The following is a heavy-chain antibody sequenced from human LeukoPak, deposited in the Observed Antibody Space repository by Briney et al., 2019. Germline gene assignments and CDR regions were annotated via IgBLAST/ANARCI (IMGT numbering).Heavy chain of an antibody. CDR2: IYYSGST. Sequence: SETLSLTCTVSGGSINSYYWSWIRQPTGKGLEWIGYIYYSGSTNYNPSLKSRVTISVDTSKNHFSLKLSSVTAADTAVYYCARAGQGDFWSGLRYFDYWGQGTLVTVSS. CDR3: ARAGQGDFWSGLRYFDY. J-gene: IGHJ4*02. CDR1: GGSINSYY. D-gene: IGHD3-3*01. V-gene: IGHV4-59*01.